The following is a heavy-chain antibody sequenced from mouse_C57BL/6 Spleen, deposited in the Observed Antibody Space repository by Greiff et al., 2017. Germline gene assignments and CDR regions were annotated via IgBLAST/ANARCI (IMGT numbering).Heavy chain of an antibody. Sequence: VQLQQPGTELVKPGASVKLSCKASGYTFTSYWMHWVKQRPGQGLEWIGNINPSNGGTNYNEKFKSKATLTVDKSSSTAYMQLSSLPSEDSAVXYCARRNYGSSFYYFDYWGQGTTLTVSS. J-gene: IGHJ2*01. CDR3: ARRNYGSSFYYFDY. CDR1: GYTFTSYW. V-gene: IGHV1-53*01. D-gene: IGHD1-1*01. CDR2: INPSNGGT.